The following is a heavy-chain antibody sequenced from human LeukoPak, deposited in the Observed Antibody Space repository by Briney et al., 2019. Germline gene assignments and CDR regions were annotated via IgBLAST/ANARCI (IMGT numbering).Heavy chain of an antibody. CDR3: ARGSIAVAATYDY. CDR2: ISSSSSYT. J-gene: IGHJ4*02. Sequence: GGSLRLSCAGSGFIFSNYAMSWVRQAPGKGLEWVSYISSSSSYTNYADSVKGRFTISRDNAKNSLYLQMNSLRAEDTAVYYCARGSIAVAATYDYWGQGTLVTVSS. CDR1: GFIFSNYA. V-gene: IGHV3-11*06. D-gene: IGHD6-19*01.